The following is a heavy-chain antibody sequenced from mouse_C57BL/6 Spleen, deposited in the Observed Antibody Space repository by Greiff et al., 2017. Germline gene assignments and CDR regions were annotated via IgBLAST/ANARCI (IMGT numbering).Heavy chain of an antibody. D-gene: IGHD1-1*01. Sequence: EVKVEESGGGLVKPGGSLKLSCAASGFTFSGYAMSWVRQTPEKRLEWVATISDGGSYTYYPDNVKGRFTISRDNAKNNLYLQMSHLKSEDTAIYYCAAVLSPYWYFDVWGTGTTVTVSS. CDR2: ISDGGSYT. J-gene: IGHJ1*03. V-gene: IGHV5-4*03. CDR3: AAVLSPYWYFDV. CDR1: GFTFSGYA.